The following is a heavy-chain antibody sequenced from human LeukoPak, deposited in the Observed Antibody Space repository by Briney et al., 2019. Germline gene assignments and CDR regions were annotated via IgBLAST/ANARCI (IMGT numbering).Heavy chain of an antibody. CDR2: IQDDGATT. D-gene: IGHD3-22*01. CDR3: ATQSITLVVVISPFDY. CDR1: GLTFSNFP. Sequence: GGSLRLSCAASGLTFSNFPMHWVRQAPGKGLEWVALIQDDGATTNYVDSVRGRFTISRDNSKSTVYLQMNSLKPDDTAVYYCATQSITLVVVISPFDYWGQGALVTVSS. V-gene: IGHV3-30*02. J-gene: IGHJ4*02.